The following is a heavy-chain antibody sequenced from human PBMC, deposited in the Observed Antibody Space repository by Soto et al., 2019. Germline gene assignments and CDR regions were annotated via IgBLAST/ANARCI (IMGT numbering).Heavy chain of an antibody. CDR2: TSHDGVT. CDR1: RGSIDKVFW. CDR3: ARVCNWNDGLLGHYQHYGMDV. Sequence: PSETLSHPWAFSRGSIDKVFWWCGVRQSPGKGLEWIGQTSHDGVTNYNPSLEGRVTISIDTSKSQFSLKLSSVTAADTAVYYCARVCNWNDGLLGHYQHYGMDVWGQGTTVTVSS. D-gene: IGHD1-20*01. V-gene: IGHV4-4*02. J-gene: IGHJ6*02.